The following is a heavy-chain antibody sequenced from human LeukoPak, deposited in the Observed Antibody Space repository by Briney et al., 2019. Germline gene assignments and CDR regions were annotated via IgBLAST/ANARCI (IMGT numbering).Heavy chain of an antibody. Sequence: SETLSLTCTVSGGSISSYYWSWIRQHPGKGLEWIGHIYYSGSTYYNPSLKSRVTISVDTSKNQFSLKLSSVTAADTAVYYCARGDSSSYNWFDPWGQGTLVTVSS. V-gene: IGHV4-59*06. D-gene: IGHD6-13*01. CDR2: IYYSGST. CDR1: GGSISSYY. CDR3: ARGDSSSYNWFDP. J-gene: IGHJ5*02.